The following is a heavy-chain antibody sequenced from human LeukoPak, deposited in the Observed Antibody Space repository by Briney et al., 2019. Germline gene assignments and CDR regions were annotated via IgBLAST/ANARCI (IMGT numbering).Heavy chain of an antibody. CDR2: INHSGST. CDR3: ARGPTMVRGVIRFYYYMDA. D-gene: IGHD3-10*01. V-gene: IGHV4-34*01. J-gene: IGHJ6*03. CDR1: GGSFSGSY. Sequence: SGTLSLTCTVNGGSFSGSYWSWIHQSPGRGLEWIGEINHSGSTNYNPSLKSRVSISIDTSKNQFSLKLTSVTAADTAMYYCARGPTMVRGVIRFYYYMDAWGKGTTVTVSS.